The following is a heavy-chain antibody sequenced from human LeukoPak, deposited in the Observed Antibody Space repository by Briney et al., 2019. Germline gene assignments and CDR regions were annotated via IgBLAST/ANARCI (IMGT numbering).Heavy chain of an antibody. D-gene: IGHD2-2*01. V-gene: IGHV3-23*01. CDR3: AREYCSSTSCYRSLSDAFDI. J-gene: IGHJ3*02. CDR2: ISGSGGSA. Sequence: SCKASGGTFSSYAMSWVRQAPGKGLEWVSAISGSGGSAYYADSVKGRFTISRDNSKNTLYLQMNSLRAEDTAVYYCAREYCSSTSCYRSLSDAFDIWGQGTMVTVSS. CDR1: GGTFSSYA.